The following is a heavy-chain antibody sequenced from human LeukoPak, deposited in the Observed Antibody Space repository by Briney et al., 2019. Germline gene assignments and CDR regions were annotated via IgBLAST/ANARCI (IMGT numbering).Heavy chain of an antibody. V-gene: IGHV4-31*03. D-gene: IGHD3-10*01. J-gene: IGHJ5*02. CDR3: VRDAMVRGVIDP. CDR1: GGSISSGGYY. CDR2: IYYSGST. Sequence: ASETLSLTCTVSGGSISSGGYYWSWIRQHPGKGLEWIGYIYYSGSTYYNPSLKSRVTISVDTSKNQFSLKLSSVTAADTAVYYCVRDAMVRGVIDPWGQGTLVTVSS.